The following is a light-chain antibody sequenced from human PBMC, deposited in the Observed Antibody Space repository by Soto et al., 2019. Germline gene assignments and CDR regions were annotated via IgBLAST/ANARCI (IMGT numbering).Light chain of an antibody. J-gene: IGLJ1*01. CDR2: DVT. Sequence: QSVLTQPPSVSGAPGQRVTISCTGSSSNIGAGYDVHWYQQLPGTAPKLIIYDVTNRPSGVSNRFSGSKSGNTASLTISGLQAEDEAYYYCSSYTSSSTLRVFGTGTKLTVL. CDR3: SSYTSSSTLRV. CDR1: SSNIGAGYD. V-gene: IGLV1-40*01.